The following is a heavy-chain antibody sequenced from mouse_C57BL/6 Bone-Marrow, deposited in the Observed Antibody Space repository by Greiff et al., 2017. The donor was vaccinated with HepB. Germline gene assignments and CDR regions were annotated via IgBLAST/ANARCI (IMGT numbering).Heavy chain of an antibody. CDR2: INPDSSTI. J-gene: IGHJ1*03. CDR3: ATKPDGHLYVDV. V-gene: IGHV4-1*01. CDR1: GIDFSRYW. D-gene: IGHD2-3*01. Sequence: EVQLMESGGGLVQPGGSLKLSCAASGIDFSRYWMSWVRRAPGKGLEWIGEINPDSSTINYAPTLKDKFIISRDNAKNTLYLQMSKVRSEDTALYYWATKPDGHLYVDVWGTGTTVTVSS.